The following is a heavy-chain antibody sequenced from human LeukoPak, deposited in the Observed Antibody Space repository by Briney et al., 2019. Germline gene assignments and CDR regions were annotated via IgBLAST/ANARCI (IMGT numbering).Heavy chain of an antibody. J-gene: IGHJ5*02. V-gene: IGHV4-39*01. CDR2: IYYSGST. D-gene: IGHD6-13*01. CDR1: GGSISSSSYY. CDR3: AMYSSSWSLHPYNWFDP. Sequence: KTSETLSLTCTVSGGSISSSSYYWGWIGQPPGKGLEWIGSIYYSGSTYYNPSLKSRVTISVDTSKNQFSLKLSSVTAADTAVYYCAMYSSSWSLHPYNWFDPWGQGTLVTVSS.